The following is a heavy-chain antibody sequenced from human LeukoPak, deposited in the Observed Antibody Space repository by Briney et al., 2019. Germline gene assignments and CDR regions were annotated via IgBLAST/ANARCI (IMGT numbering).Heavy chain of an antibody. CDR2: IKSKTDGGTT. CDR1: GFTVSSNY. V-gene: IGHV3-15*01. CDR3: TTEWYYYDSSGPNGVY. D-gene: IGHD3-22*01. J-gene: IGHJ4*02. Sequence: PGGSLRLSCAASGFTVSSNYMSWVRQAPGKGLEWVGRIKSKTDGGTTDYAAPVKGRFTISRDDSKNTLYLQMNSLKTEDTAVYYCTTEWYYYDSSGPNGVYWGQGTLVTVSS.